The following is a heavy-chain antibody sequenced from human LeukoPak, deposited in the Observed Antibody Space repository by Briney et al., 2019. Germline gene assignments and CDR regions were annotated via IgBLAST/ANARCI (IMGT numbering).Heavy chain of an antibody. CDR2: IYYSGST. CDR3: ARHDYVLWWFDP. CDR1: GGSISRSSYY. Sequence: SETLSLTCTVSGGSISRSSYYWGWIRQPPGKGLEWIGSIYYSGSTYYNPSLKSRVTISVDTSKNQFSLKLSSVTAADTAVYYCARHDYVLWWFDPWGQGTLVTVSS. V-gene: IGHV4-39*01. D-gene: IGHD4-17*01. J-gene: IGHJ5*02.